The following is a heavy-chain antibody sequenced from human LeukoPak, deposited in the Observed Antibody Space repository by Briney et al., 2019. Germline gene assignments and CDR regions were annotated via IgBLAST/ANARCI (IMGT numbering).Heavy chain of an antibody. J-gene: IGHJ4*02. V-gene: IGHV4-34*01. CDR1: GGSISGYY. CDR3: AVIAAPYDY. D-gene: IGHD6-6*01. Sequence: SETLSLTCTVSGGSISGYYWSWIRQPPGKGLEWIGEINHSGSTNYNPSLKSRVTISVDTSKNQFSLKLSSVTAADTAVYYCAVIAAPYDYWGQGTLVTVSS. CDR2: INHSGST.